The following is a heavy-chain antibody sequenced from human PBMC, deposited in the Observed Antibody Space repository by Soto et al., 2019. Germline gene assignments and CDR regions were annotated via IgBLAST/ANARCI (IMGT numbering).Heavy chain of an antibody. Sequence: EVQLVESGGGLVQPGGSLRLSCVASGFAFSNSWMYWVRQTPGKGLVWVSRMNSDGSTIEYADSVKGRFTISRDNAKNTLYLQMNSLSADDLAVYYCAKGPGHGGSYYEQWGQGALVIVSS. V-gene: IGHV3-74*03. CDR3: AKGPGHGGSYYEQ. CDR2: MNSDGSTI. J-gene: IGHJ4*02. CDR1: GFAFSNSW. D-gene: IGHD1-26*01.